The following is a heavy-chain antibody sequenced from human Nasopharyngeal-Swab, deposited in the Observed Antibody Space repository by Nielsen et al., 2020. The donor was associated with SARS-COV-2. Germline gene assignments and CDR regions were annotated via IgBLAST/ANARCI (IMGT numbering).Heavy chain of an antibody. CDR2: IIPSGDST. V-gene: IGHV1-46*02. J-gene: IGHJ4*02. D-gene: IGHD1-14*01. CDR3: ARSRGAGVLDY. Sequence: ASVKVSCKASGYPFNTYYMHWVRQAPGQGPEWMGLIIPSGDSTTYAQRLQGRVTMTRDTSTTTFYMELSSLRFEDTAMYYCARSRGAGVLDYWGQGSLVTVSS. CDR1: GYPFNTYY.